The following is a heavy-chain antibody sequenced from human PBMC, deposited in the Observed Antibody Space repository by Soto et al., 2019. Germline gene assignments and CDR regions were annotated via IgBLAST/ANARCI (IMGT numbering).Heavy chain of an antibody. CDR3: ARVEDNGGYWDNTFDY. D-gene: IGHD3-22*01. CDR1: GYTFNSYA. J-gene: IGHJ4*02. Sequence: ASVKVSCKASGYTFNSYAMHWVRQAPGQRLEWMGWINAGNGNTKYSQKFQGRVTITRDTSASTAYMELSSLRSEDTAVYYCARVEDNGGYWDNTFDYWGQGALVTVSS. CDR2: INAGNGNT. V-gene: IGHV1-3*01.